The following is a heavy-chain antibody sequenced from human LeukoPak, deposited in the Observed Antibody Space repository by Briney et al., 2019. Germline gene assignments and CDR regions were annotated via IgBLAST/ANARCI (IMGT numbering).Heavy chain of an antibody. Sequence: GASVKASCKASGYTFTDYYLHWVRQAPGQGLEWMGWINPNSGGTNYAQTFQGRVTMTRDTSITTAYLELGRLRSDDTAVYYCARIGYNHYFDYWGQGTLVTVSS. CDR3: ARIGYNHYFDY. D-gene: IGHD1-14*01. CDR2: INPNSGGT. V-gene: IGHV1-2*02. CDR1: GYTFTDYY. J-gene: IGHJ4*02.